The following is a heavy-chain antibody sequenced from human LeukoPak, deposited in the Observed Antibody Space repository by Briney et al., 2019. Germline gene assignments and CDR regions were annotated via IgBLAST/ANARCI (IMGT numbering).Heavy chain of an antibody. CDR2: IKPNSGAT. D-gene: IGHD4-17*01. V-gene: IGHV1-2*02. CDR1: GHTFTGNY. J-gene: IGHJ4*02. Sequence: DSVSVSCKPSGHTFTGNYMHWVRHAPGEGLEWMGWIKPNSGATNYTQKIQGRVSITRDTSISTAYMELSRLRSDDTAVYYCARGGPTTVTTYGIGYWGQGTLVTVSS. CDR3: ARGGPTTVTTYGIGY.